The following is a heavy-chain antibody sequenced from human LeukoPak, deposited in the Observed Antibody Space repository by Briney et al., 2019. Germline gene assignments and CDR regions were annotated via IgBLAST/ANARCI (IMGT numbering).Heavy chain of an antibody. CDR3: AKDPTYYYDSSGYPPDY. CDR2: ISGSGGNT. J-gene: IGHJ4*02. V-gene: IGHV3-23*01. D-gene: IGHD3-22*01. Sequence: GGSLRLSCAASGFTFNNYAMSWVRQAPGKGLEWVSVISGSGGNTHYADSVKGRFTISRDISKNTLYLQMNSLRAEDTAVYYCAKDPTYYYDSSGYPPDYWGQGTLVAVSS. CDR1: GFTFNNYA.